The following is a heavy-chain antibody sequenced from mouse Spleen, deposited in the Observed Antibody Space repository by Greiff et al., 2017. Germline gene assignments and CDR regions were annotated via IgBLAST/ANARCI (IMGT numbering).Heavy chain of an antibody. Sequence: EVKLQESGGGLVKPGGSLKLSCAASGFTFSSYAMSWVRQTPEKRLEWVATISSGGSYTYYPDSVKGRFTISRDNAKNTLYLQMSSLRSEDTAMYYCARHGAMDYWGQGTSVTVSS. V-gene: IGHV5-9-3*01. CDR1: GFTFSSYA. J-gene: IGHJ4*01. CDR3: ARHGAMDY. CDR2: ISSGGSYT.